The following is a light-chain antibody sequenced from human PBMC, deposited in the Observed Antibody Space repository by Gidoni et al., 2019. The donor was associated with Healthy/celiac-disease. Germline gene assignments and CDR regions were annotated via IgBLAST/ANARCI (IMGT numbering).Light chain of an antibody. CDR3: QQYGSSPLT. CDR1: RVLAAA. J-gene: IGKJ4*01. Sequence: EIVLTQSPGTLSCLQGKEPPSPAGPVRVLAAAPRLLIYGASSRATGIPDRFSGSGSGTDFTLTISRLEPEDFAVYYCQQYGSSPLTFGGGTKVEIK. V-gene: IGKV3-20*01. CDR2: GAS.